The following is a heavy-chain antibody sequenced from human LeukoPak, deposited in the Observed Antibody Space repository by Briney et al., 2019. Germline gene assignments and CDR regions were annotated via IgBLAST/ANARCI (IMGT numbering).Heavy chain of an antibody. Sequence: PGGSLRLSCAASGFTFSSYGMHWVRQAPGKGLEWVAVISYDGSNKYYADSVKGRFTISRDNSKNTLYLQMNSLRAEGTAVYYCAKDHYEDYSTYYYYYYGMDVWGQGTTVTVSS. CDR3: AKDHYEDYSTYYYYYYGMDV. D-gene: IGHD4-11*01. V-gene: IGHV3-30*18. CDR2: ISYDGSNK. CDR1: GFTFSSYG. J-gene: IGHJ6*02.